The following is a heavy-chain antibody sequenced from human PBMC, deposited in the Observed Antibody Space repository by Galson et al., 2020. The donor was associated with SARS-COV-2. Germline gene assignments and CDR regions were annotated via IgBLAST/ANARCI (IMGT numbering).Heavy chain of an antibody. J-gene: IGHJ5*02. CDR2: IDWDDDK. D-gene: IGHD5-12*01. Sequence: SGPTLVKPTQTLTLTCTFSGFSLKTSGMCVTWIRQPPGKALEWLARIDWDDDKYYSTSLETRLTISKDTSKNQVVPTLTNVDPVDTATYYCARTRGYDAEFAPWGQGTLVTVSS. CDR3: ARTRGYDAEFAP. V-gene: IGHV2-70*11. CDR1: GFSLKTSGMC.